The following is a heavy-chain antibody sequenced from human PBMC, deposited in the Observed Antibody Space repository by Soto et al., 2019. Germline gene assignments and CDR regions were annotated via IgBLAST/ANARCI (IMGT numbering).Heavy chain of an antibody. CDR3: ARHYHSSGYVFDY. V-gene: IGHV3-53*01. J-gene: IGHJ4*02. D-gene: IGHD3-22*01. CDR2: SYSRGST. CDR1: GFTVSSNY. Sequence: PGGSLRLSCAASGFTVSSNYMSWVRQAPGKGLDWVSVSYSRGSTYYADSVKGRFTISRDNSKNTLYLQMNSLRAEDTAVYYCARHYHSSGYVFDYWGQGTLVTVSS.